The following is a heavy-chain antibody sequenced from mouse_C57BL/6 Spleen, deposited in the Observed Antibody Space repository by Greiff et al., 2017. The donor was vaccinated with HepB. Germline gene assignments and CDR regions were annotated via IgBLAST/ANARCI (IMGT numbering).Heavy chain of an antibody. J-gene: IGHJ2*01. CDR2: ISYDGSN. CDR3: AREGGIHFDY. CDR1: GYSITSGYY. V-gene: IGHV3-6*01. Sequence: EVQLKESGPGLVKPSQSLSLTCSVTGYSITSGYYWNWIRQFPGNKLEWMGYISYDGSNNYNPSLKNRISITRDTSKNQFFLKLNSVTTEDTATYYCAREGGIHFDYWGQGTTLTVSS.